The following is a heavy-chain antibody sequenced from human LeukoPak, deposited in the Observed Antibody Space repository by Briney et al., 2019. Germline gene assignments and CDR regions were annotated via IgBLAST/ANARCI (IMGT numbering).Heavy chain of an antibody. V-gene: IGHV4-34*01. D-gene: IGHD3-22*01. Sequence: SETLSLTCAVYGGSFSGYYWSWIRQPPGKGLEWIGEINHSGGTNFNPSLKSRVTISVDTSKNQFSLKLSSVTAADTAVYYCAREYGIYDSSGYVDYWGQGTLVTVSS. J-gene: IGHJ4*02. CDR3: AREYGIYDSSGYVDY. CDR1: GGSFSGYY. CDR2: INHSGGT.